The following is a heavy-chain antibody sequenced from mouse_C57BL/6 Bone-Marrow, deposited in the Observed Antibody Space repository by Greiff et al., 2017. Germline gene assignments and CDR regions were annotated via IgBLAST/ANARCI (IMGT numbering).Heavy chain of an antibody. CDR1: GFNIKDDY. CDR2: IDPENGDT. CDR3: TTWGDYGFDY. V-gene: IGHV14-4*01. D-gene: IGHD2-4*01. J-gene: IGHJ2*01. Sequence: VQLKESGAELVRPGASVKLSCTASGFNIKDDYMHWVKQRPEQGLEWIGWIDPENGDTEYASKFQGKATITADTSSNTAYLQLSSLTSEDTAVXYCTTWGDYGFDYWGQGTTLTVSS.